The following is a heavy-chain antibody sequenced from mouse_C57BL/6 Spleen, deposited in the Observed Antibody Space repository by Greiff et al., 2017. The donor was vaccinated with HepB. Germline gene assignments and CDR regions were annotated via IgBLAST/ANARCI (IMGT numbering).Heavy chain of an antibody. D-gene: IGHD2-3*01. J-gene: IGHJ2*01. CDR1: GFTFSSYG. Sequence: EVQRVESGGDLVKPGGSLKLSCAASGFTFSSYGMSWVRQTPDKRLEWVATISSGGSYTYYPDSVKGRFTISRDNAKNTLYLQMSSLKSEDTAMYYCARPGIYGGYNYVDYWGQGTTLTVSS. CDR3: ARPGIYGGYNYVDY. V-gene: IGHV5-6*01. CDR2: ISSGGSYT.